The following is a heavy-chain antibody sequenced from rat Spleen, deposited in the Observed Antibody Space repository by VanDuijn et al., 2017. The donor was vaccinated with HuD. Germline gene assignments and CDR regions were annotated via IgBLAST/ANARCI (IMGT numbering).Heavy chain of an antibody. J-gene: IGHJ2*01. CDR3: ASQHYFDGYYRDY. CDR1: GFSLTNYG. CDR2: VWGGGSL. Sequence: QVQLKESGPGLVQPSQTLSLTCTVSGFSLTNYGVTWVRQPPGKGLEWIGEVWGGGSLHYSPALKSRLSISRDTSKSQVFLKMNNLQTDDTAMYFCASQHYFDGYYRDYWGQGVMVTVSS. D-gene: IGHD1-12*03. V-gene: IGHV2-16*01.